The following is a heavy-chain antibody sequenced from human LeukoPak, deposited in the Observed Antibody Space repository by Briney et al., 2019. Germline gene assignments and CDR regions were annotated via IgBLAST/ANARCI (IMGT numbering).Heavy chain of an antibody. CDR2: INPNSGGT. V-gene: IGHV1-2*04. J-gene: IGHJ6*02. D-gene: IGHD3-10*01. Sequence: ASVKVSCKASGYTFTGYYMHWVRQAPGQGLEWMGWINPNSGGTNYAQKFQGWVTMTRDTSISTAYMELSRLRSDDTTVYYCARGVWRFGESEFGYYYGMDVWGQGTTVTVSS. CDR1: GYTFTGYY. CDR3: ARGVWRFGESEFGYYYGMDV.